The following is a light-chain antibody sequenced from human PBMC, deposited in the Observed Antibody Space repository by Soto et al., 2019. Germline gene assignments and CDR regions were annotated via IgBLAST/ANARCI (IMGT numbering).Light chain of an antibody. Sequence: IVLTQSPGTLSLSPGERATLSFRASQSVSSSYLAWYHQKPGQAPRLLIFGASTRATGIPARFSGSGSGTEFTLTIGSLQSEDFGVYYCQQYNNWPPTWTFGQGTKVDI. CDR2: GAS. CDR3: QQYNNWPPTWT. J-gene: IGKJ1*01. V-gene: IGKV3-15*01. CDR1: QSVSSSY.